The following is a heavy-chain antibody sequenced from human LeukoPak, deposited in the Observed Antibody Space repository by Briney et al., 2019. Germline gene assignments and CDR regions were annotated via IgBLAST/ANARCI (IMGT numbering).Heavy chain of an antibody. J-gene: IGHJ4*02. Sequence: GGSLRLSCAASGFSFSSYSMNWVRQAPGKGLEWVSYISSSGSTIDYADSVKGRFTISRDNAKNSLYLQMNSLRAEDTAVYYCARGGTGSGYFAFDYWGQGTLVTVSS. CDR2: ISSSGSTI. V-gene: IGHV3-48*04. CDR1: GFSFSSYS. D-gene: IGHD3-3*01. CDR3: ARGGTGSGYFAFDY.